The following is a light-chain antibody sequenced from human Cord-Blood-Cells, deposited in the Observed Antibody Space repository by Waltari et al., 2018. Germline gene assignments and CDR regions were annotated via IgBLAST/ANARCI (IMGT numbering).Light chain of an antibody. CDR2: DAS. V-gene: IGKV1-13*02. CDR3: QQFNSYPLT. CDR1: QGISSA. Sequence: ATQLTQSPSSLSASVGHRVTITCRATQGISSALAWYQQKPGNAPKLLIYDASSVESGVPSRFSGSGSGTDFTLTISSLQPEDFATYYCQQFNSYPLTFGGGTKVEIK. J-gene: IGKJ4*01.